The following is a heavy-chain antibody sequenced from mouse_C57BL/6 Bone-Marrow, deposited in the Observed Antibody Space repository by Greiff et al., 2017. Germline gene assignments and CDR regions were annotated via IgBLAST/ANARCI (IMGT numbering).Heavy chain of an antibody. CDR2: ISNGGGST. CDR3: ARRAPYAMDY. Sequence: EVMLVESGGGLVQPGGSLKLSCAASGFTFSDYYMYWVRQTPDKRLEWVAYISNGGGSTYYPDTVKGRFTISRDNAKNTLYLEMRSLRSEDTAMDYCARRAPYAMDYWGQGTSVTVSS. V-gene: IGHV5-12*03. J-gene: IGHJ4*01. CDR1: GFTFSDYY.